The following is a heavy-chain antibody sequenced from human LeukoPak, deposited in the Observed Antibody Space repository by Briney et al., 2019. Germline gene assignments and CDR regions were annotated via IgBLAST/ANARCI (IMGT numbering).Heavy chain of an antibody. D-gene: IGHD1-7*01. CDR3: ARDRLARWNYVTYYFDY. CDR2: KWYDGSNK. CDR1: GFTFSSYW. Sequence: GGSLRLSCAASGFTFSSYWMHWVRQAPGKGLEWVAVKWYDGSNKYYADSVKGRFTISRDNSKNTLYLQMNSLRAEDTAVYYCARDRLARWNYVTYYFDYWGQGTLVTVSS. J-gene: IGHJ4*02. V-gene: IGHV3-33*08.